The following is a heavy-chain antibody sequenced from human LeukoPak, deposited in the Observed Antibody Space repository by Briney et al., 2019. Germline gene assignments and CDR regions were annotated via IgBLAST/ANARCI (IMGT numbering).Heavy chain of an antibody. J-gene: IGHJ6*03. CDR2: IYHSGST. CDR1: GGSISSGGYS. V-gene: IGHV4-30-2*01. D-gene: IGHD3-3*01. Sequence: PSETLSLTCAVSGGSISSGGYSWSWIRQPPGKGLEWIGYIYHSGSTYYNPSLKSRVTMSVDTSKNQFSLKLSSVTAADTAVYYCARASILEWLSPYYYYMDVWGKGTTVTVSS. CDR3: ARASILEWLSPYYYYMDV.